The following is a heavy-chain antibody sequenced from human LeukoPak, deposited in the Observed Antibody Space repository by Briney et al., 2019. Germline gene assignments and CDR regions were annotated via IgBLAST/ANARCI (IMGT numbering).Heavy chain of an antibody. CDR3: ARLSIAAAGSYYFDY. Sequence: PSETLSLTCTVSGASISSYYWSWIRQPAGKGLEWIGRIYTSGSTNYNPSLKSRVTMSVDTSKNQFSLRLSSVTAADTAVYYCARLSIAAAGSYYFDYWGQGTLVTVSS. V-gene: IGHV4-4*07. J-gene: IGHJ4*02. D-gene: IGHD6-13*01. CDR2: IYTSGST. CDR1: GASISSYY.